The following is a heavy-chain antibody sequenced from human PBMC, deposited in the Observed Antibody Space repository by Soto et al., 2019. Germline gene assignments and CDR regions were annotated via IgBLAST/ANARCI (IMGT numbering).Heavy chain of an antibody. CDR3: ARVPDY. V-gene: IGHV4-30-2*01. Sequence: PSETLSLTCAVSGGSISSGGYSWSWIRQPPGKGLEWIGYMYHSWSTYYNPSLKSRVTISIDRSKNQFSLKLSSVTAADTSVYYCARVPDYCGQXILVTVSA. J-gene: IGHJ4*02. D-gene: IGHD2-2*01. CDR1: GGSISSGGYS. CDR2: MYHSWST.